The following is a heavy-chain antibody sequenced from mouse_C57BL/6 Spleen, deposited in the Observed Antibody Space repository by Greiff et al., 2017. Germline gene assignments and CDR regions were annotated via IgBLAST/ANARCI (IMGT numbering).Heavy chain of an antibody. V-gene: IGHV5-4*01. CDR2: ISDGGSYT. Sequence: EVKLLQSGGGLVKPGASLKLSCAASGFTFSSYAMSWVRQTPEKRLEWVATISDGGSYTYYPDNVKGRFTISRDNAKNNLYLQMSHLKSEDTAMYYCARDDYYGSSSFAYWGQGTLVTVSA. D-gene: IGHD1-1*01. CDR1: GFTFSSYA. J-gene: IGHJ3*01. CDR3: ARDDYYGSSSFAY.